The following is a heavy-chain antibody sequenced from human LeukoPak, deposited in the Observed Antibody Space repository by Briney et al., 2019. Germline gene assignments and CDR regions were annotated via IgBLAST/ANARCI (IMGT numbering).Heavy chain of an antibody. V-gene: IGHV3-64*02. CDR3: ARGYYYYGMDV. Sequence: GGSLRLSCAASGFTFSSYAMHWVRQAPGKGLEYVAATSSNGGSTYYADSVKGRFTISRDNSKNTLYLQMGSLRAEDMAVYYCARGYYYYGMDVWGQGTTVTVSS. CDR1: GFTFSSYA. J-gene: IGHJ6*02. CDR2: TSSNGGST.